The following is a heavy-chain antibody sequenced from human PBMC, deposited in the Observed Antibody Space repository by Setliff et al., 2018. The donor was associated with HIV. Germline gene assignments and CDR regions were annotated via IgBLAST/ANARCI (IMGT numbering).Heavy chain of an antibody. CDR2: INLDGSEK. Sequence: QPGGSLRLSCVVSGFTFRSFWMTWVRQAPGKGLEWVANINLDGSEKYYVDSVKGRFTISRDNAKNSLFLEMNSLRAEDTAVYYCARGSRINIIGGFDAFDIWGQGTMVTVSS. CDR3: ARGSRINIIGGFDAFDI. CDR1: GFTFRSFW. J-gene: IGHJ3*02. D-gene: IGHD3-22*01. V-gene: IGHV3-7*01.